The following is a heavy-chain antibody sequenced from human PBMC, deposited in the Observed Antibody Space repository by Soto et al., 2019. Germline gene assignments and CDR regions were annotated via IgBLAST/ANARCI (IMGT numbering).Heavy chain of an antibody. CDR3: ARLTGTTRTRYD. CDR2: ISRDSSHI. CDR1: GFIFSSYS. D-gene: IGHD1-7*01. V-gene: IGHV3-21*01. Sequence: LRLSCAASGFIFSSYSLNWVRQAPGKGLEWVSSISRDSSHIYYADSLKGRFTVSRDNAKNSLYLQIYGLRAEDTAVYYCARLTGTTRTRYDWGQGTLVTVSS. J-gene: IGHJ4*01.